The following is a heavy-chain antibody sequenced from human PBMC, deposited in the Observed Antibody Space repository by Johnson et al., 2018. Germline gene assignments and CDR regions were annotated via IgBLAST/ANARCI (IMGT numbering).Heavy chain of an antibody. CDR2: IWYDGSNK. Sequence: VQLVETGGGVVQPGRSLRLSCAASGFTFSSYGMHWVRQAPGKGLEWVAVIWYDGSNKYYADSVKGRFTISRDNSKNMLYLQMNSLRAEDTAVYYCARARSWGIQLYYYYYGMDVWGQGTTVTVSS. V-gene: IGHV3-33*01. D-gene: IGHD5-18*01. J-gene: IGHJ6*02. CDR3: ARARSWGIQLYYYYYGMDV. CDR1: GFTFSSYG.